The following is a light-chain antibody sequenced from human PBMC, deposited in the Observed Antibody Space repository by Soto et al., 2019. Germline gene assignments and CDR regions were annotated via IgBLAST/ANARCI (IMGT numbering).Light chain of an antibody. CDR2: EVS. CDR1: RTDVGGYNF. V-gene: IGLV2-14*01. J-gene: IGLJ1*01. CDR3: CSYVSSKTYV. Sequence: QSALTQPASVSGSPGQSITISCTGTRTDVGGYNFVSWYQQHPGKALKLIIYEVSNRPSGVSNRFSGSKSDNTASLTISVRQAEDEADYDCCSYVSSKTYVFGPGTKVTVL.